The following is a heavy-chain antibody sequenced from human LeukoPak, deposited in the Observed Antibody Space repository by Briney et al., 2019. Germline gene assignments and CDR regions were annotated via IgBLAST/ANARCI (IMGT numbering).Heavy chain of an antibody. CDR2: ISWNSGSI. CDR1: GFTFDDYA. Sequence: PGGSLRLSCAASGFTFDDYAMHWVRQAPGKGLEWVSGISWNSGSIGYADSVKGRFTISRDNAKNSLYLQMNSLRAEDTALYYCAKDMAALVVVVVAAPAGNAFDIWGQGTMVTVSS. V-gene: IGHV3-9*01. D-gene: IGHD2-15*01. J-gene: IGHJ3*02. CDR3: AKDMAALVVVVVAAPAGNAFDI.